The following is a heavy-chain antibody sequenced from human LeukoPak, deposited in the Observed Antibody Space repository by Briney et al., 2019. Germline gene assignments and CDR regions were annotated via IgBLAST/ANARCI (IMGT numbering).Heavy chain of an antibody. J-gene: IGHJ3*02. D-gene: IGHD3-10*01. V-gene: IGHV1-2*06. Sequence: ASVTVSCKASGYAFTGYYMHWVRQAPGQGLEWMGRINPNSGGTNYAQKFQGRVTMTRDTSISTAYMELSRLRSDDTAVYYCARDLSEMVRGVIIKDDAFDIWGQGTMVTVSS. CDR2: INPNSGGT. CDR3: ARDLSEMVRGVIIKDDAFDI. CDR1: GYAFTGYY.